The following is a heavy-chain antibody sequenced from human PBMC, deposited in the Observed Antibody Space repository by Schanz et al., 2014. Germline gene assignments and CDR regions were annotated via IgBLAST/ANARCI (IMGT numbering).Heavy chain of an antibody. CDR3: ARARGWGAPYYYGMDA. CDR2: ISYDGSDK. D-gene: IGHD3-16*01. V-gene: IGHV3-30*03. J-gene: IGHJ6*02. CDR1: GFTFSNYG. Sequence: QVQLVESGGGVVQPGRSLRLSCAASGFTFSNYGLVWVRQAPGKGLEWLAVISYDGSDKFHADSVKGRFTISRDNSKNTLYLQMNSLRDEDTAVYYCARARGWGAPYYYGMDAWGQGTTVTVSS.